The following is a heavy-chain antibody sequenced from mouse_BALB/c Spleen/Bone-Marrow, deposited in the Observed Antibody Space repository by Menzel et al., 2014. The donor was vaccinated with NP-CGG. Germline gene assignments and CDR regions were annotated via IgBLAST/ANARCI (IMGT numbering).Heavy chain of an antibody. CDR2: IDPANGNT. D-gene: IGHD1-1*01. J-gene: IGHJ3*01. V-gene: IGHV14-3*02. CDR1: GFNIKDTY. Sequence: VQLQQSGAELVKPGASVKLSCTASGFNIKDTYMYWVKQRPEQGLEWIGRIDPANGNTKYDPKFQDKATITADKSSNTAYLQLSSLTSEDTAVYYCARYYSGSSLFAYWGQGTLVTVSA. CDR3: ARYYSGSSLFAY.